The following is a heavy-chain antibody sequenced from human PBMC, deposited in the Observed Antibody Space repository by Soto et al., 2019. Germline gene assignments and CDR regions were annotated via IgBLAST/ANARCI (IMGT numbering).Heavy chain of an antibody. CDR1: GGSISSGDYY. CDR3: ARARAYSGYDFRRGGNWFDP. V-gene: IGHV4-30-4*01. J-gene: IGHJ5*02. D-gene: IGHD5-12*01. Sequence: SETLSLTCTVSGGSISSGDYYWSWIRQPPGKGLEWIGYIYYSGSTYYNPSLKSRVTISVDTSKNQFSLKLSSVTAADTAVYYCARARAYSGYDFRRGGNWFDPWGQGTLVTVSS. CDR2: IYYSGST.